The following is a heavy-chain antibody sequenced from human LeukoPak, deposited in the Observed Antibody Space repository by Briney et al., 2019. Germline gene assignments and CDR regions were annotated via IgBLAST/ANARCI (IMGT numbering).Heavy chain of an antibody. CDR2: ISAYNGNT. Sequence: ASVKVSCKASGYTFTSYGISWVRQAPGQGLEWMGWISAYNGNTNYAQKLQGRVTMTTDTSTSTAYMELRSLRSDDTAVYYCARDSGTTGEVKFDPWGQGTLVTVSS. J-gene: IGHJ5*02. V-gene: IGHV1-18*01. CDR1: GYTFTSYG. CDR3: ARDSGTTGEVKFDP. D-gene: IGHD3-10*01.